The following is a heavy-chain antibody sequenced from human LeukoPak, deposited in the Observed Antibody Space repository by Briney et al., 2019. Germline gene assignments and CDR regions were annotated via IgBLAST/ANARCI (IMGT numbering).Heavy chain of an antibody. CDR3: ARERSSGPAFDY. Sequence: ASVKVSCKAFGYNFSDDYMHWVRQAPGQGLEWMGWINPNSGGTHYAQKFQGRVTMPRATSISTGYMDLSRLRSDNTAVYYCARERSSGPAFDYWGQGSLVTVSS. CDR1: GYNFSDDY. V-gene: IGHV1-2*02. D-gene: IGHD3-22*01. CDR2: INPNSGGT. J-gene: IGHJ4*02.